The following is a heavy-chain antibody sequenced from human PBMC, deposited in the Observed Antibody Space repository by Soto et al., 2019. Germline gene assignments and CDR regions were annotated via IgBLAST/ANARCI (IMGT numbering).Heavy chain of an antibody. CDR3: AKTGPVTARIRFDY. Sequence: PGGSLRLSCAASGFTFSSYAMSWVRQAPGKGLEWVSGIKGSGPDTYYADSVKGRFTISRDISRKTLYLQMNSLRADDTGIYFCAKTGPVTARIRFDYWGQGALVTVSS. CDR2: IKGSGPDT. J-gene: IGHJ4*02. D-gene: IGHD2-21*02. CDR1: GFTFSSYA. V-gene: IGHV3-23*01.